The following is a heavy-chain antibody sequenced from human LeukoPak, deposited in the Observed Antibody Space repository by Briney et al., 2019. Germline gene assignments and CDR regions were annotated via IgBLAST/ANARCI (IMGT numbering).Heavy chain of an antibody. CDR3: VREGENDYGDHEDY. CDR1: GGSISSYY. Sequence: SETLSLTCTVSGGSISSYYWSWIRQPAGKGLEWIGSIYYSGSTYYNPSLKSRVTISVDMSKNQFSLKLSSVTAADTAVYYCVREGENDYGDHEDYWGQGTLVTVSS. CDR2: IYYSGST. D-gene: IGHD4-17*01. V-gene: IGHV4-4*07. J-gene: IGHJ4*02.